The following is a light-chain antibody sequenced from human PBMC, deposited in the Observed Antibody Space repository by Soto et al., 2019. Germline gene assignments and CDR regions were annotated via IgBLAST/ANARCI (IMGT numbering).Light chain of an antibody. CDR3: QQYNNYWP. V-gene: IGKV1-5*03. CDR1: HSINSR. J-gene: IGKJ1*01. CDR2: KAS. Sequence: DIQMTQSPSTLSASVGDRVTITCRASHSINSRLAWYQQKPGKAPKLLIYKASSLESGVPSRFSGSGSGTEFPLTIGSLQHDDCATYYCQQYNNYWPFGQGTKVEIK.